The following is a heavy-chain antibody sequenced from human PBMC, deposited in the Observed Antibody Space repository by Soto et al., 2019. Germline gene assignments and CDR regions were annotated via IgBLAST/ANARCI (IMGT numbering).Heavy chain of an antibody. V-gene: IGHV3-48*01. Sequence: PGGSLRLSCAASGFTFSSYSMSWVRQAPGKGLEWVSDISSSSSSIYYADSVKGRFTISRDNAKNSLYLQVNSLRAEDTAVYYCAVLAATGTGDAFDIWGQGTMVTVS. CDR1: GFTFSSYS. J-gene: IGHJ3*02. CDR3: AVLAATGTGDAFDI. D-gene: IGHD6-13*01. CDR2: ISSSSSSI.